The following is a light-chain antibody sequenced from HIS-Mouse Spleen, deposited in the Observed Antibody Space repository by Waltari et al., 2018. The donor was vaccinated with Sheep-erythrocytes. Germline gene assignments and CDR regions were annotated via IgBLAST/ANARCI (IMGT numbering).Light chain of an antibody. CDR3: CSYAGSYTWV. Sequence: LTQPPSVPVSPGQTASITCSGTSSDVGGYNYVSWYQQHPSKAPKLMIYDVSKRPSGVPDRFSGSKSGNTASLTISGLQAEDEADYYCCSYAGSYTWVFGGGTKLTVL. J-gene: IGLJ3*02. CDR1: SSDVGGYNY. CDR2: DVS. V-gene: IGLV2-11*01.